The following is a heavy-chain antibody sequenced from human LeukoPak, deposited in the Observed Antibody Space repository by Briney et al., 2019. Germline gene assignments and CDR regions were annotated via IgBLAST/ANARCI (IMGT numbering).Heavy chain of an antibody. D-gene: IGHD2-15*01. CDR3: ASIKVERAAREGAFDI. V-gene: IGHV1-46*01. CDR2: INPSGGST. CDR1: GYTFTSYY. J-gene: IGHJ3*02. Sequence: GASVKVSCKASGYTFTSYYMHWVRQAPGQGLEWMGIINPSGGSTSYAQKFQGRVTMTRDMSTSTVYMELSSLRSEDTAVYYCASIKVERAAREGAFDIWGQGTMVTVSS.